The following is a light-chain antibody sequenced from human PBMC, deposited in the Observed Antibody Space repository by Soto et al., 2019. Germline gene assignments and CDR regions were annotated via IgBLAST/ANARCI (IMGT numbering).Light chain of an antibody. V-gene: IGLV1-44*01. J-gene: IGLJ2*01. CDR1: SSNIGSNT. CDR2: SNN. CDR3: AAWDDNLNAVV. Sequence: QSALTQPPSASGTPGQRVTISCSGSSSNIGSNTVNWYQQLPGTAPKLLIYSNNQRPSGVPDRFSGSKSGTSASLAISGLQSEDEADYYCAAWDDNLNAVVFGGGTKVTVL.